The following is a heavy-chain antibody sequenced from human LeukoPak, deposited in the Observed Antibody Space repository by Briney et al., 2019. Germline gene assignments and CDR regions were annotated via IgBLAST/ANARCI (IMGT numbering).Heavy chain of an antibody. CDR2: IYYSGST. CDR1: GGSISSSSYY. CDR3: ARTGYSSSWHY. J-gene: IGHJ4*02. Sequence: SETLSLTCTVSGGSISSSSYYWGWIRQPPGKGLEWIGSIYYSGSTYDNPSLKSRVTISVDTSKKQLSLKLSSVTAADTAVYSCARTGYSSSWHYWGQGTRVIVSS. D-gene: IGHD6-13*01. V-gene: IGHV4-39*01.